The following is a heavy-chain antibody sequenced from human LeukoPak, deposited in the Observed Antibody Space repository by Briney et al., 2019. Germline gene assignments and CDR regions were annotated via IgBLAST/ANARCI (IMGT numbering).Heavy chain of an antibody. CDR1: GGTFSSYA. CDR2: ISAYNGNT. V-gene: IGHV1-18*01. CDR3: ARDPPGKGSSPDY. Sequence: ASVKVSCKASGGTFSSYAISWVRRAPGQGLEWMGWISAYNGNTNYAQKLQGRVTMTTDTSTSTAYMELRSLRSDDTAVYYCARDPPGKGSSPDYWGQGTLVTVSS. D-gene: IGHD6-6*01. J-gene: IGHJ4*02.